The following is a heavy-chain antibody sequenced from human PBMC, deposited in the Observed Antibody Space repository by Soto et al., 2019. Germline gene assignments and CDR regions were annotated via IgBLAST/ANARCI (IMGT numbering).Heavy chain of an antibody. CDR1: GFSLSTSGMC. CDR3: ARIGRLGYYCYGMEG. V-gene: IGHV2-70*13. J-gene: IGHJ6*02. Sequence: SGPTLVNLTQTLPLTCTSSGFSLSTSGMCVSWIRQPPGKALEWRALSDCDDDKYYSTSLKTRLTISKDTSKKQVVLTMTNMDPVDTATYYCARIGRLGYYCYGMEGWGQGTTGTVCS. D-gene: IGHD3-16*01. CDR2: SDCDDDK.